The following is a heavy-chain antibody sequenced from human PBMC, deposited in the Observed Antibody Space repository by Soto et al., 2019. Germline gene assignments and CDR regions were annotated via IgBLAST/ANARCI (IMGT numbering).Heavy chain of an antibody. J-gene: IGHJ4*02. CDR1: GFTFSSYA. CDR3: AKITRFTYYDFWSGYWYFDY. V-gene: IGHV3-23*01. CDR2: ISGSGGST. Sequence: SLRLSCAASGFTFSSYAMSWVRQAPGKGLEWVSAISGSGGSTYYADSVKGRFTISRDNSKNTLYLQMNSLRAEDTAVYYCAKITRFTYYDFWSGYWYFDYWGQGTLVTVSS. D-gene: IGHD3-3*01.